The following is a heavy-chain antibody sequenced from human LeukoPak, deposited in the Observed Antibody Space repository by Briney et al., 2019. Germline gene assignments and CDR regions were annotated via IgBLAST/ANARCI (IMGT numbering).Heavy chain of an antibody. Sequence: ASXKVSCKASGYTFTGYYMHWVRQAPGQGLEWMGRINPNSGGTNYAQTFQGRGTITRDTSISTAYMELSRLRSYDTAVYYCARDYSSSWYGWFDPWGQGTLVTVSS. CDR1: GYTFTGYY. CDR3: ARDYSSSWYGWFDP. CDR2: INPNSGGT. D-gene: IGHD6-13*01. V-gene: IGHV1-2*06. J-gene: IGHJ5*02.